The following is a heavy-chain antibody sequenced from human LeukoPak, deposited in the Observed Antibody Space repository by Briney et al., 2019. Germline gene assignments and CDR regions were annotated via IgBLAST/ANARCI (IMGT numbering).Heavy chain of an antibody. CDR1: GFTFSSYG. J-gene: IGHJ6*04. CDR2: IRYDGSKK. V-gene: IGHV3-30*02. D-gene: IGHD3-10*02. CDR3: AELGITMIGGV. Sequence: GGSLRLSCAASGFTFSSYGMHWVRQAPGKGLEWVAFIRYDGSKKYYADSVKGRFTISRDNPKNTLYLQMNSLRAEDTAVYYCAELGITMIGGVWGKGTTVTISS.